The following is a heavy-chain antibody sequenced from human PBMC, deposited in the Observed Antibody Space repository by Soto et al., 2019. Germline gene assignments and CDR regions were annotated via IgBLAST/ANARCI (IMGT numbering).Heavy chain of an antibody. V-gene: IGHV1-58*01. CDR1: GFTFTSSA. CDR2: IVVGSGNT. J-gene: IGHJ6*02. Sequence: AASVKVSCKASGFTFTSSAVQWVRQARGQRLEWIGWIVVGSGNTNYAQKFQERVTITRDMSTSTAYMELSSLRSEDTAVYYCAAESITGAHYGMDVWGQGTTVTVSS. CDR3: AAESITGAHYGMDV. D-gene: IGHD1-20*01.